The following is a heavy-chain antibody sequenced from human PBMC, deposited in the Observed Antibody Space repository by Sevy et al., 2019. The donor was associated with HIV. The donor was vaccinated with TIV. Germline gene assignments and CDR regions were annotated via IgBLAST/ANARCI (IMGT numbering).Heavy chain of an antibody. Sequence: GGSLRLSCRTSGFNLGDYVMIWFRQAPGKGLDWVGFIRGKAYGETTEYAASVKGRVTISRDESNGIAYLKMNSLKIEDTARYYCTRATYYNDSGSYYGMDVWGQGTTVTVSS. CDR3: TRATYYNDSGSYYGMDV. D-gene: IGHD3-10*01. V-gene: IGHV3-49*03. CDR1: GFNLGDYV. CDR2: IRGKAYGETT. J-gene: IGHJ6*02.